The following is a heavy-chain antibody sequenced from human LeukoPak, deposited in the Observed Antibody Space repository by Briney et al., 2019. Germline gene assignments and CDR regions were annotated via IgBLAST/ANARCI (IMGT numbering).Heavy chain of an antibody. CDR2: ISTSSSYI. V-gene: IGHV3-21*01. CDR3: XXXXXXXXXXADYYYYMDV. J-gene: IGHJ6*03. Sequence: PGGSLRLSCAASGFTFSSYSMNWVRQAPGKGLEWVSSISTSSSYIYYADSVKGRFTISRDNAKSSLYLQMNSLRAEDTAVYYXXXXXXXXXXXADYYYYMDVWGKGTTVTISS. CDR1: GFTFSSYS.